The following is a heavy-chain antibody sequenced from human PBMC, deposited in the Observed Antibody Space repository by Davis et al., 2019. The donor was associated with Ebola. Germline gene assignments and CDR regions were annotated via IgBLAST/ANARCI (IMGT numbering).Heavy chain of an antibody. D-gene: IGHD6-13*01. J-gene: IGHJ5*02. CDR2: IKQDGSEK. Sequence: GESLKISCAASGFTFSSYWMSWVRQAPGKGLEWVANIKQDGSEKYYVDSVKGRFTISRDNAKNSLYLQMNSVRVEDTAVYYCARDWSSSWYWFDPWGQGTLVTVSS. CDR3: ARDWSSSWYWFDP. V-gene: IGHV3-7*01. CDR1: GFTFSSYW.